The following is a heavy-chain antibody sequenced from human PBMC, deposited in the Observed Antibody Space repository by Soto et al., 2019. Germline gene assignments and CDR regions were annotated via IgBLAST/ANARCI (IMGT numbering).Heavy chain of an antibody. V-gene: IGHV4-39*01. J-gene: IGHJ3*02. D-gene: IGHD5-12*01. CDR3: ARPRAEEYNGYSGAFDI. CDR2: IYYSGST. CDR1: GGSISSSSYY. Sequence: SETLSLTCTVSGGSISSSSYYWGWIRQPPGKGLEWIGSIYYSGSTYYNPSLKSRVTISVDTSKNQFSLKLSSVTAADTAVYYCARPRAEEYNGYSGAFDIWGQGTMVTVSS.